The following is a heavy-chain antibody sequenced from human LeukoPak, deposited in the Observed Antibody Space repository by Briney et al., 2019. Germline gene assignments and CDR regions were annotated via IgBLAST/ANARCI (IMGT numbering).Heavy chain of an antibody. J-gene: IGHJ4*02. CDR1: GYTFTGYY. D-gene: IGHD6-13*01. V-gene: IGHV1-2*02. CDR2: INPNSGGT. Sequence: ASVKVSCKASGYTFTGYYMHWVRQAPGQGLEWMGWINPNSGGTNYAQKFQGRVTMTRDTSISTAYMELSRLRSDDTAVYYCARVSGSGYSSSWSPYWGQGTLVTVSS. CDR3: ARVSGSGYSSSWSPY.